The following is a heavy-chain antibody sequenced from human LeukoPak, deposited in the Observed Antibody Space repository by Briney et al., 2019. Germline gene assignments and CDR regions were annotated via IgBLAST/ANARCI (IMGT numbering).Heavy chain of an antibody. CDR1: GGTFSSYA. V-gene: IGHV1-69*06. D-gene: IGHD2-2*01. CDR2: IIPIFGTA. Sequence: SVKVSCKASGGTFSSYAISWVRQAPGQGLEWMGGIIPIFGTANYAQKFQGRVTITADKSTSTAYMELSSLRSEDTAVYYCARFQPRTYYFDYWGQGTLVTVSS. J-gene: IGHJ4*02. CDR3: ARFQPRTYYFDY.